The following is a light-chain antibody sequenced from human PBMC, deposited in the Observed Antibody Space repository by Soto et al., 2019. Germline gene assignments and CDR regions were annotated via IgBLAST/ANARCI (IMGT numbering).Light chain of an antibody. Sequence: SVLTQPAPVSGSPGPSVTNSCPGNSSDVGGYNYVSWYQQHPGKAPKFMIYDVSNRPSGVSNRFSGSKSGNTASLTISGLQAEDEADYYCCSYTTSNTRQIVFGTGTRSPS. CDR1: SSDVGGYNY. J-gene: IGLJ1*01. V-gene: IGLV2-14*01. CDR3: CSYTTSNTRQIV. CDR2: DVS.